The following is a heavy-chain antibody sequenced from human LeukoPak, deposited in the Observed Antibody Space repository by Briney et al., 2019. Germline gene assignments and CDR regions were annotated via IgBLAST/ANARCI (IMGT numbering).Heavy chain of an antibody. CDR1: GGSISSSSYY. V-gene: IGHV4-39*07. CDR2: INHSGST. J-gene: IGHJ6*02. D-gene: IGHD2-2*02. Sequence: SETLSLTCTVSGGSISSSSYYWGWIRQPPGKGLEWIGEINHSGSTNYNPSLKSRVTISVDTSKNQFSLKLSSVTAADTAVYYCARGWGYCSSTSCYKVGYYYYGMDVWGQGTTVTVSS. CDR3: ARGWGYCSSTSCYKVGYYYYGMDV.